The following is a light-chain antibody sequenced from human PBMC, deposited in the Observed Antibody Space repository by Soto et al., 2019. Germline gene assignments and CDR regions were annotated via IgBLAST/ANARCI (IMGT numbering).Light chain of an antibody. CDR3: QQRSNWLIT. CDR1: QSVSSY. Sequence: VLTQSPATLSLSPGERATLSCRASQSVSSYLAWYQQKPGQAPRLLIYDASNRATGIPARFSGSGSGTDFTLTISSLEPEDFAVYYCQQRSNWLITFGQGTRLEIK. CDR2: DAS. J-gene: IGKJ5*01. V-gene: IGKV3-11*01.